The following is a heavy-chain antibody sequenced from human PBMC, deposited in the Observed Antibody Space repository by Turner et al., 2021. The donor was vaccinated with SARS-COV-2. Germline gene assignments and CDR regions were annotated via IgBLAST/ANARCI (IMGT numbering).Heavy chain of an antibody. CDR2: ISYDGINK. CDR1: GFTFSSYG. CDR3: ARANWGNYYYGMDV. D-gene: IGHD7-27*01. Sequence: QVQLVESGGGVVQPGRSLRLSCAASGFTFSSYGMHWVRQDPGKGLEWVALISYDGINKYYADSVKGRFTISRDNSKNTLYLQMNSLRAEDTAVYYCARANWGNYYYGMDVWGQGTTVTVSS. V-gene: IGHV3-30*03. J-gene: IGHJ6*02.